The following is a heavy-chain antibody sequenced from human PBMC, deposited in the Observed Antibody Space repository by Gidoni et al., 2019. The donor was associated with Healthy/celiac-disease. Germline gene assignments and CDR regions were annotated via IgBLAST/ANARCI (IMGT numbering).Heavy chain of an antibody. CDR2: ISYDGSNK. D-gene: IGHD3-3*01. CDR1: GFPFSSYA. Sequence: QVQLVESGGGVVQPGRSLRLSCAASGFPFSSYALHWVRQAPGKGLEWVAVISYDGSNKYYADSVKGRFTISRDNSKNTLYLQMNSLRAEDTAVYYCARSVLEWLLKYYYYYYGMDVWGQGTTVTVSS. V-gene: IGHV3-30-3*01. J-gene: IGHJ6*02. CDR3: ARSVLEWLLKYYYYYYGMDV.